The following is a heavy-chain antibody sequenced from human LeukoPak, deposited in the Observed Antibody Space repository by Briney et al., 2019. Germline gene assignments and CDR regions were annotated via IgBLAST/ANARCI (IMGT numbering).Heavy chain of an antibody. CDR1: GYTFTGYY. CDR2: INPNSGGT. Sequence: ASVEVSCKASGYTFTGYYMHWVRQAPGQGLEWMGWINPNSGGTNYAQKFQGRVTMTRGTSISTAYMELSRLRSDDTAVYYCARASFWESPINWFAPWGQGTLVTVSS. V-gene: IGHV1-2*02. J-gene: IGHJ5*02. D-gene: IGHD3-16*01. CDR3: ARASFWESPINWFAP.